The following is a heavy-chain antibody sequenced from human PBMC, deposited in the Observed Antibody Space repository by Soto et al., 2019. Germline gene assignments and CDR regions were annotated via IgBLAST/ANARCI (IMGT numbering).Heavy chain of an antibody. CDR2: ISPYNGHT. D-gene: IGHD3-22*01. Sequence: ASVKVSCKASGYIFTGYGISWVRQAPGQGLEWMGWISPYNGHTEFAQRLQGRLTLTTDTSTSTAFMELSNLRSDDTAVYYCARGGSGYHTGRGLAGTMDVWGQGTTVTVSS. CDR3: ARGGSGYHTGRGLAGTMDV. V-gene: IGHV1-18*04. CDR1: GYIFTGYG. J-gene: IGHJ6*02.